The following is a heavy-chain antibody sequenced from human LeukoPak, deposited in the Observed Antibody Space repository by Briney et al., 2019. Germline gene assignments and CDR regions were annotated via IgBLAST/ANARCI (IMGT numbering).Heavy chain of an antibody. D-gene: IGHD6-13*01. Sequence: KPGGSLRLSCVVSGLPFSDYYMNWIRPAPGKGLEWISYISASSSYTDYGDSVKGRFTISRDNAKNTLYLQMNSLVVEDTAVYYCAAGTAADFWGQGTLVSVSS. J-gene: IGHJ4*02. CDR2: ISASSSYT. CDR1: GLPFSDYY. V-gene: IGHV3-11*03. CDR3: AAGTAADF.